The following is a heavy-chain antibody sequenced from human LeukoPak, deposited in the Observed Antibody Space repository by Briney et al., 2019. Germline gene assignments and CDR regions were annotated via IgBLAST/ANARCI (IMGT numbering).Heavy chain of an antibody. CDR2: VDPDDGET. V-gene: IGHV1-24*01. CDR1: GYTLTELS. D-gene: IGHD4-23*01. CDR3: ARDNSVEDNAWWFDP. J-gene: IGHJ5*02. Sequence: ASVKVSCKVSGYTLTELSMHWVRQAPGKGLEWMGGVDPDDGETIYAQKFQGRVTMTRDMSTSTDYMELSSLRSEDTAIYYCARDNSVEDNAWWFDPWGQGTLVTVSS.